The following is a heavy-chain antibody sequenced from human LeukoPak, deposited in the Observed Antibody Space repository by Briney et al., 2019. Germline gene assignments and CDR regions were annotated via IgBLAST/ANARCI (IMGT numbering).Heavy chain of an antibody. CDR1: GFTFSSYS. CDR3: ARDLDGPFDY. J-gene: IGHJ4*02. V-gene: IGHV3-21*01. CDR2: ISSSSSCI. D-gene: IGHD5-24*01. Sequence: GGSLRLSCAASGFTFSSYSMNWVRQAPGKGLEWVSSISSSSSCIYYADSVKGRFTISRDNAKSSLNLQMNSLRAEDTAVYYCARDLDGPFDYWGQGTLVTVSS.